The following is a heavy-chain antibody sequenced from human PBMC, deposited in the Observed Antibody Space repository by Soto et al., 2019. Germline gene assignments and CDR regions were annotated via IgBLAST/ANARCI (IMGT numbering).Heavy chain of an antibody. D-gene: IGHD3-10*01. V-gene: IGHV1-8*01. CDR1: GYTFPSYD. J-gene: IGHJ6*02. CDR2: MNPNSGNT. CDR3: ARSMVPPDYYYYGMDV. Sequence: GASVKVSCKASGYTFPSYDINWVRQATGQGLEWMGWMNPNSGNTGYAQKFQGRVTMTRNTSISTAYMELSSLRSEDTAVYYCARSMVPPDYYYYGMDVWGQGTTVTVSS.